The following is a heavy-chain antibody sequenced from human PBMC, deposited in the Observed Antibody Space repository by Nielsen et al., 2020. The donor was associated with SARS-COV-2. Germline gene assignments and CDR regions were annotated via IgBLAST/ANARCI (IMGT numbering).Heavy chain of an antibody. J-gene: IGHJ6*02. Sequence: LSLTCTVSGGSISSYYWSWIRQAPGKGLEWVSYISSSGSTIYYADSVKGRFTISRDNAKNSLYLQMNSLRAEDTAVYYCARVDRITIFGVVIMGYYGMDVWGQGTTVTVSS. D-gene: IGHD3-3*01. CDR3: ARVDRITIFGVVIMGYYGMDV. CDR2: ISSSGSTI. V-gene: IGHV3-11*04. CDR1: GGSISSYY.